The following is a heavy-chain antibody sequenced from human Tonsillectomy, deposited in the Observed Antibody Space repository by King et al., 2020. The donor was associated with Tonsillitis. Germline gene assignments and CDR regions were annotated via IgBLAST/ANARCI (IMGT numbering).Heavy chain of an antibody. D-gene: IGHD1-26*01. V-gene: IGHV3-23*04. Sequence: VQLVESGGGLVQPGGSLRLSCAASGFTFSSYAMIWVRQAPGKGLKWVSSISGSGGNTYYADSVKGRFTISRDNSKNTLNMQMNSLRAEDTAVYYCATAHQWALLNYWGQGTLVTVSS. CDR1: GFTFSSYA. CDR2: ISGSGGNT. CDR3: ATAHQWALLNY. J-gene: IGHJ4*02.